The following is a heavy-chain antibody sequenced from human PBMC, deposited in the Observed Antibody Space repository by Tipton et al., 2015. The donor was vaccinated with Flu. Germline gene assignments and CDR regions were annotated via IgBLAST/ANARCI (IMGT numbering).Heavy chain of an antibody. D-gene: IGHD4-11*01. Sequence: TLSLTCTISGDSIRSDYYWGWIRQPPGKGLEWIGHIFPTGTTYHKPSLKSRVTIAINPSKNQLSLKVFSVTAADTAVYYCARRDYSNYVSDPKNWFDPWGQGILVTVSS. CDR2: IFPTGTT. J-gene: IGHJ5*02. V-gene: IGHV4-38-2*02. CDR3: ARRDYSNYVSDPKNWFDP. CDR1: GDSIRSDYY.